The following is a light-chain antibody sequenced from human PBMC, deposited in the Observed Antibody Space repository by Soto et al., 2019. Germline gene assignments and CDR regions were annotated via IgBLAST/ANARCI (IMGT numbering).Light chain of an antibody. CDR1: QSVSSSY. V-gene: IGKV3-20*01. J-gene: IGKJ1*01. CDR2: GAS. CDR3: QQYGSSPWT. Sequence: EILLTQSPSTLSLSPGEGVTLSCRASQSVSSSYLAWYQQKPGQAPRLLIYGASSRATGIPDRFSGSGSGTDFTLTISRLEPEDFAVYYCQQYGSSPWTFGQGTKVEIK.